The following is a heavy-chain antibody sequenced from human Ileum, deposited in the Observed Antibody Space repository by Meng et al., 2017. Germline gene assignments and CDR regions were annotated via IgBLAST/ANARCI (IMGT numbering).Heavy chain of an antibody. CDR3: AREPPAAAGTGADY. Sequence: QVQLQQWGAGLLKPSETLSLTGAVYGGSFSGYYWTWIRQPPGKGLEWIGEIHHSGSTNYNPSLKSRVTMSIDTSKIQFSLELSSVTAADAAVYYCAREPPAAAGTGADYWGQGTLVTVSS. J-gene: IGHJ4*02. CDR1: GGSFSGYY. CDR2: IHHSGST. V-gene: IGHV4-34*01. D-gene: IGHD6-13*01.